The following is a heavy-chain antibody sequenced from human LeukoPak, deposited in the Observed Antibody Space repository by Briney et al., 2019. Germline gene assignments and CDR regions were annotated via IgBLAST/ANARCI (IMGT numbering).Heavy chain of an antibody. D-gene: IGHD5-24*01. CDR3: AKDDAWLQYND. Sequence: GGSLRLSCAASGFTFSSYAMSWVRQAPGKGLEWVSSINNSGGSTYYADSVKGRFTVSRDNSKNTLYLQINSLRDEDTAVYYCAKDDAWLQYNDWGQGTLVTVSS. CDR2: INNSGGST. V-gene: IGHV3-23*01. J-gene: IGHJ4*02. CDR1: GFTFSSYA.